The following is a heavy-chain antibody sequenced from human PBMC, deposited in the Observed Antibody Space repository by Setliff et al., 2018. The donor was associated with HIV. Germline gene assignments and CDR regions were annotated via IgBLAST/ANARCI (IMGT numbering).Heavy chain of an antibody. D-gene: IGHD4-17*01. V-gene: IGHV1-18*01. CDR2: ISPYNGYT. J-gene: IGHJ4*02. CDR3: AKSSADYGDYFSFDY. CDR1: GYTFARHA. Sequence: ASVKVSCKASGYTFARHAISWVRQAPGQGLEWMGWISPYNGYTNYTQNFQGRVTMTLDTSTTTAYMELRGLRSDDTAVYYCAKSSADYGDYFSFDYWGQGTLVTVSS.